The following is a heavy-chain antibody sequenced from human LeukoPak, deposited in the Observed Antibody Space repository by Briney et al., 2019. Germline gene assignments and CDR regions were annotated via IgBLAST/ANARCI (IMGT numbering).Heavy chain of an antibody. CDR2: IIPIFGTA. V-gene: IGHV1-69*13. CDR1: GGTFSSYA. Sequence: ASVKVSCTASGGTFSSYAISWVRQAPGQGLEWMGGIIPIFGTANYAQKFQGRVTITADESTSTAYMELSSLRSEDTAVYYCARDSSSWYGNNCFDPGGQGTLVPVPS. D-gene: IGHD6-13*01. CDR3: ARDSSSWYGNNCFDP. J-gene: IGHJ5*02.